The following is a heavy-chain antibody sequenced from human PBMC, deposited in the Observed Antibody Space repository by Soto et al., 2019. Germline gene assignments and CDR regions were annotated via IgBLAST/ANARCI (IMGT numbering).Heavy chain of an antibody. Sequence: QVHLVQSGAEVKKPGAAVQISCKASGYVFAKYAIHWVRQAPGQSLEWMGRINAGSGSTKYSQKFQDRVTLTRDTSATTVYMELSSLRSEDTAVYFCAREVRLLECILPTFENWGQGTLVTVSS. CDR3: AREVRLLECILPTFEN. D-gene: IGHD3-3*01. J-gene: IGHJ4*02. CDR2: INAGSGST. V-gene: IGHV1-3*01. CDR1: GYVFAKYA.